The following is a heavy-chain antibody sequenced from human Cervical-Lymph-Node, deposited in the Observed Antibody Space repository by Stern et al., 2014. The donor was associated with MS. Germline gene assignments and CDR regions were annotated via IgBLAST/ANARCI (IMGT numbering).Heavy chain of an antibody. CDR3: V. J-gene: IGHJ6*02. V-gene: IGHV4-39*01. CDR1: GGSISSSSYY. Sequence: VQLVESGPGLVKPSETLSLTCTVSGGSISSSSYYWGWIRQPPGKGLEWIGSIYNSGSTYDNPSLKSRVTISGDTCKKQFPIKLSSVTAADTAVYLDVWGQGTTVTVSS. CDR2: IYNSGST.